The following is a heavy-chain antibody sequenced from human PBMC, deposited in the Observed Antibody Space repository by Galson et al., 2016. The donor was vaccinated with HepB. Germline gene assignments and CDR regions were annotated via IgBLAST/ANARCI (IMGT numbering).Heavy chain of an antibody. Sequence: SLRLSCAASGFSISDTYMSWVRQAPGKRLEWVSTISGGGDTTHYADSVKGRFTISRDNSNDTLFLHMNNLRADDTALYYCAKGVVVIGWSPSDAFDFWGHGTMVTVSS. D-gene: IGHD2-15*01. CDR1: GFSISDTY. J-gene: IGHJ3*01. CDR2: ISGGGDTT. CDR3: AKGVVVIGWSPSDAFDF. V-gene: IGHV3-23*01.